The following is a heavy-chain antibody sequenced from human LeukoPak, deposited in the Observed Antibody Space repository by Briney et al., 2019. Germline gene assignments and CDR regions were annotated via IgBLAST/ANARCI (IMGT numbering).Heavy chain of an antibody. Sequence: SETLSLTCTVSSGSMSSYYWIWIRQPPGKGLEWIGYIYYSGSTNYNPSLKSRVTISVDTSKNQFSLKLSSVTAADTAVYYCARSVEMATMTDYWGQGTLVTVSS. CDR3: ARSVEMATMTDY. CDR1: SGSMSSYY. D-gene: IGHD5-24*01. J-gene: IGHJ4*02. V-gene: IGHV4-59*01. CDR2: IYYSGST.